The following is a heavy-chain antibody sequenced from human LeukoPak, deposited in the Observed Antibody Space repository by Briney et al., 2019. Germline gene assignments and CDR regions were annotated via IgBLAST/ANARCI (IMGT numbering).Heavy chain of an antibody. J-gene: IGHJ4*02. D-gene: IGHD3-3*01. CDR3: TRGNDLWSGYPLDY. CDR2: MNPNSGNT. Sequence: GASVKVSCKASGYTFTSYDINWVRQATGQGFEWMGWMNPNSGNTGYAQKFQGRVTMTRNTSISTAYMELSSLRSEDTAVYYCTRGNDLWSGYPLDYWGQGTLVTVSS. V-gene: IGHV1-8*01. CDR1: GYTFTSYD.